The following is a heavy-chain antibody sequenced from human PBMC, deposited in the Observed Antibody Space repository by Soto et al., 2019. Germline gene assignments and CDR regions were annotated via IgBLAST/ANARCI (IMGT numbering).Heavy chain of an antibody. Sequence: EVQLLESGGGLVQPGGSMRLSCAASGFTFSSYAMSWVRQAPGKGLEWVSAISGSGGSTYYADSVKGRFTISRDNSKNTLYLQMNSLRAEDTAVYCCASRELLDYYYGMDVWGQGTTVTVSS. CDR3: ASRELLDYYYGMDV. V-gene: IGHV3-23*01. CDR2: ISGSGGST. D-gene: IGHD1-26*01. CDR1: GFTFSSYA. J-gene: IGHJ6*02.